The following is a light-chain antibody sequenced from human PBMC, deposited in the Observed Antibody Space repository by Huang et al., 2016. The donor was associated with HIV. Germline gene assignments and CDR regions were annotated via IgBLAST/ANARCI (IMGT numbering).Light chain of an antibody. J-gene: IGKJ4*01. CDR3: MKGTHWPLT. CDR2: KVS. Sequence: DVVMTQSPLSLPVPLGQPASISCRSSQSLVYSDANTYLNWFQQRPGQSPRRLIYKVSNRDSGVPDRFSGSGSGTDFTLKISRVEAEDVGVYYCMKGTHWPLTFGGGTKVEIK. CDR1: QSLVYSDANTY. V-gene: IGKV2-30*01.